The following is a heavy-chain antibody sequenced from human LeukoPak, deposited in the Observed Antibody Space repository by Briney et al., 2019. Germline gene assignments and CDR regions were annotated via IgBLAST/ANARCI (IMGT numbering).Heavy chain of an antibody. CDR1: GFTFSSYA. CDR3: ARGPYDSSGYIYYYYYGMDV. V-gene: IGHV3-23*01. D-gene: IGHD3-22*01. J-gene: IGHJ6*02. Sequence: GGSLRLSCAASGFTFSSYAMSWVRQAPGKGLEWVSAISGSSGSTYYADSVKGRFTISRDNSKNTLYLQMNSLRAEDTAVYYCARGPYDSSGYIYYYYYGMDVWGQGTTVTVSS. CDR2: ISGSSGST.